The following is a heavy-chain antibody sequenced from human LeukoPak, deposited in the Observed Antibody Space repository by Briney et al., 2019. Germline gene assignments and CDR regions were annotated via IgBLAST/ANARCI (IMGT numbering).Heavy chain of an antibody. CDR3: ARGWQQLVPDY. CDR1: GFTFSGYG. J-gene: IGHJ4*02. D-gene: IGHD6-13*01. V-gene: IGHV3-33*01. Sequence: GGSLRLSCAASGFTFSGYGMRWVRQAPGKGLEWVAVIWYDGSNKYYADSVKGRFTISRDNSKNTLYLQLNSLRAEDTAVYFCARGWQQLVPDYWGQGTLVTVSS. CDR2: IWYDGSNK.